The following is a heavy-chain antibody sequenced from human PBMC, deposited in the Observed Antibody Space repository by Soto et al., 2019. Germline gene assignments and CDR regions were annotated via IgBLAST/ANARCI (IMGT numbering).Heavy chain of an antibody. J-gene: IGHJ4*02. D-gene: IGHD3-10*02. CDR2: VSYDGSKN. V-gene: IGHV3-30*18. CDR1: GFTFSSYG. CDR3: AKDLFREFSPLDY. Sequence: QVQLVESGGGVVQPGRSLRLSCAASGFTFSSYGMHWVRQAPGKGLEWVAVVSYDGSKNKYLDSVKGRFTISRDNSKNTLFLQMSSLRAEDTAVYYCAKDLFREFSPLDYWGQGTLVTVSS.